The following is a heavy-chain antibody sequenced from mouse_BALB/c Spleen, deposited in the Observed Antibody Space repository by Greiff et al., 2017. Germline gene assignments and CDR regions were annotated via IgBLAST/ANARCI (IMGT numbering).Heavy chain of an antibody. CDR2: IWGDGST. D-gene: IGHD2-4*01. J-gene: IGHJ4*01. CDR1: GFSLTGYG. Sequence: QVQLKQSGPGLVAPSQSLSITCTVSGFSLTGYGVNWVRQPPGKGLEWLGMIWGDGSTDYNSALKSRLSISKDNSKSQVFLKMNSLQTDDTARYYCARVYDYETGAMDYWGQGTSVTVSS. V-gene: IGHV2-6-7*01. CDR3: ARVYDYETGAMDY.